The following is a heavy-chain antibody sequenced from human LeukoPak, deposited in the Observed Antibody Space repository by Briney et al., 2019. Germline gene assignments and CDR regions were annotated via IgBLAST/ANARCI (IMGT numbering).Heavy chain of an antibody. CDR2: IYTSGST. J-gene: IGHJ4*02. Sequence: SETLSLTCTVSGGSISSYYWSWIRQPAGKGLEWIGRIYTSGSTNYNPSLKSRVTMSVDTSKNQFSLKLSSVTAADTAVYFCARVALYFDSSAYSYYFDYWGQGTLVTVSS. CDR1: GGSISSYY. D-gene: IGHD3-22*01. CDR3: ARVALYFDSSAYSYYFDY. V-gene: IGHV4-4*07.